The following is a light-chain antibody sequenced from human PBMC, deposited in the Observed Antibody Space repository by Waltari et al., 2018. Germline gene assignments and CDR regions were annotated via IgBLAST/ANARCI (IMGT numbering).Light chain of an antibody. CDR3: SSYTSRSTLV. J-gene: IGLJ2*01. CDR1: SSDGGGYNY. V-gene: IGLV2-14*03. CDR2: EVS. Sequence: QSALTQPAAVSASPGHSITISFTGTSSDGGGYNYVSWYQQHPGKAPKLMIYEVSDRPSGVSNRFSGSKSGNTASLTISGLQAEDEADYYCSSYTSRSTLVFGGGTKLTVL.